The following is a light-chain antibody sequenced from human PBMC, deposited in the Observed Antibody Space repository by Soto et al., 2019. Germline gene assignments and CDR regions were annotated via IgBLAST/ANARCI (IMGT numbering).Light chain of an antibody. V-gene: IGLV2-14*01. CDR1: SSDVGGYKY. J-gene: IGLJ1*01. CDR3: FSYTSSTAYV. CDR2: EVS. Sequence: SALTQPASVSGSPGQSITISCTGTSSDVGGYKYVSWYQLHPGKAPKLMIYEVSNRPSGISNRFSASKSGNTASLTISGLQAEYEADYYCFSYTSSTAYVFGTWTKVTVL.